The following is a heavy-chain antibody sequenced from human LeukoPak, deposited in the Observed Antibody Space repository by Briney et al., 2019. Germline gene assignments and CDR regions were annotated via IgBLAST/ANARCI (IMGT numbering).Heavy chain of an antibody. J-gene: IGHJ4*02. CDR2: ISGSGGRT. CDR1: GITLSNYG. CDR3: AKRGVVIRVVLVGFHKEAYYFDS. D-gene: IGHD3-10*01. Sequence: GGSLRLSCAVSGITLSNYGMSWVRQAPGKGLEWVAGISGSGGRTNYADSVKGRFTISRDSPKNTLYLQMNSLRDEDTAEYFCAKRGVVIRVVLVGFHKEAYYFDSWGQGALVTVSS. V-gene: IGHV3-23*01.